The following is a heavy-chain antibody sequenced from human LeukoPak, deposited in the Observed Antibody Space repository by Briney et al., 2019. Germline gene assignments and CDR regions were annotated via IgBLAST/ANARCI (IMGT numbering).Heavy chain of an antibody. CDR2: IYYSGST. CDR3: ARDRGGDSSGYDYYYYYGMDV. J-gene: IGHJ6*02. CDR1: GGSISSGDYF. V-gene: IGHV4-30-4*01. Sequence: SETLSLTCTVYGGSISSGDYFWSWIRQPPGKGLEWIGYIYYSGSTYYNPSLKSRVTISVDTSKNQFSLKLSSVTAADTAVYYCARDRGGDSSGYDYYYYYGMDVWGQGTTVTVSS. D-gene: IGHD3-22*01.